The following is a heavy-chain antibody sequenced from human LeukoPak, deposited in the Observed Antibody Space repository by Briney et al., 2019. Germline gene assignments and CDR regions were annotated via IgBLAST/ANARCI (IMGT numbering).Heavy chain of an antibody. J-gene: IGHJ4*02. Sequence: SETLSLTCTVSGGSISSYYWSWIRQPAGKGLEWIGRIYTSGSTNYNPSLKSRVTMSVDTSKNQFSLKLSSVTAADTAVYYCASEKCSGTTCSSFDSWGQGTLVTVSS. V-gene: IGHV4-4*07. D-gene: IGHD2-2*01. CDR1: GGSISSYY. CDR3: ASEKCSGTTCSSFDS. CDR2: IYTSGST.